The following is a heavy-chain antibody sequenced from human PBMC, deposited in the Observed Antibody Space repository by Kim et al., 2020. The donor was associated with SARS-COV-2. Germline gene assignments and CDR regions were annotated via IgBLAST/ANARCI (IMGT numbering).Heavy chain of an antibody. CDR3: ASCYSSGWYSVYFDY. V-gene: IGHV3-30*04. Sequence: GGSLRLSCAASGFTFSSYAMHWVRQAPGKGLEWVAVISYDGSNKYYADSVKDRFTISRDNSKNTLYLQMNSLRAEDTAVYYCASCYSSGWYSVYFDYWGQGTLVTVSS. D-gene: IGHD6-19*01. J-gene: IGHJ4*02. CDR1: GFTFSSYA. CDR2: ISYDGSNK.